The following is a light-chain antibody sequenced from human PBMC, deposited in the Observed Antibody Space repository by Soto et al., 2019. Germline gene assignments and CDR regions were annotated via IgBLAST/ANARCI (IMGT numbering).Light chain of an antibody. CDR3: CSYAGSYTWV. V-gene: IGLV2-23*02. J-gene: IGLJ3*02. CDR2: EVT. CDR1: SSDVGSRNL. Sequence: QSALTQPASVSGSPGQSITISCTGTSSDVGSRNLVSWYQQHPGKAPKLIIYEVTKWPSGVSNRFSGSKSGNTASLTIFGLQDEDEDDYYCCSYAGSYTWVFGGGTKLTVL.